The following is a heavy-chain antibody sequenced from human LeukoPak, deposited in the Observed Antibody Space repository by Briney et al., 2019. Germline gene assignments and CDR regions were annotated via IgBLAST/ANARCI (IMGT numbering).Heavy chain of an antibody. Sequence: GGSLRLSCAASGFTFSIYAMSWVRQAPGKGLVWVSRINSDGSSTSYADSVKGRFTISRDNAKNTLYLQMNSLRAEDTAVYYCARDRYSGSYSDYWGQGTLVTVSS. V-gene: IGHV3-74*01. CDR2: INSDGSST. D-gene: IGHD1-26*01. CDR1: GFTFSIYA. J-gene: IGHJ4*02. CDR3: ARDRYSGSYSDY.